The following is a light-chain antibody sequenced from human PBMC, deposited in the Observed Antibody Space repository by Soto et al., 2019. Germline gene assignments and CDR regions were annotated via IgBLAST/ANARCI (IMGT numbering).Light chain of an antibody. CDR2: RAS. CDR1: QSVGSN. J-gene: IGKJ1*01. V-gene: IGKV1-39*01. CDR3: HQTYSMPWT. Sequence: DIQVTQSPSSLSGSLGDRVTLSCRASQSVGSNLHWYHQRPGSAPRLLISRASSVRGGVPPRFSGSGSGRDFTLTISSLRPEDVGTSFCHQTYSMPWTFGPGTRVE.